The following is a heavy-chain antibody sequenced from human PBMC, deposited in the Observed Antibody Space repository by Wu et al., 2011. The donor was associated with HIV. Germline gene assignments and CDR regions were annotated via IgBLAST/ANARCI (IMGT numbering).Heavy chain of an antibody. Sequence: QVQLVQSGAEVKKPGTSVKVSCKTSGYTFSSYGISWVRQAPGQGLEWMGRIIPIFRTANYAQRFQGRVTITADTSTSTVSMELSSLRSEDTAVYYCARQQGAFDIWGQGTMVTVSS. CDR3: ARQQGAFDI. V-gene: IGHV1-69*06. CDR2: IIPIFRTA. CDR1: GYTFSSYG. J-gene: IGHJ3*02.